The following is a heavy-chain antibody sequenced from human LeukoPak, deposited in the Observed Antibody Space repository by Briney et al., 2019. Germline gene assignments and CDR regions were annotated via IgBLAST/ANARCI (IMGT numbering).Heavy chain of an antibody. D-gene: IGHD4-17*01. CDR1: GFTFDDYG. J-gene: IGHJ4*02. CDR2: IKSKTDGGTT. V-gene: IGHV3-15*01. CDR3: TTGDYGDYGLFDY. Sequence: GGSLRLSCAASGFTFDDYGMSWVRQAPGKGLEWVGRIKSKTDGGTTDYAAPVKGRFTISRDDSKNTLYLQMNSLKTEDTAVYYCTTGDYGDYGLFDYWGQGTLVTVSS.